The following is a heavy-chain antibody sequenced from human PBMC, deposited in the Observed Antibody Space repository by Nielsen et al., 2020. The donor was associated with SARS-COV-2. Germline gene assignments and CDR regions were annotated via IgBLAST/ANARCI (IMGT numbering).Heavy chain of an antibody. D-gene: IGHD3-22*01. J-gene: IGHJ4*02. V-gene: IGHV3-21*04. CDR1: GFTFSSYS. Sequence: GGSLKISCAASGFTFSSYSMNWVRQAPGKGLEWVSSISSSSSYIYYADSVKGRFTISRDNAKNSLYLQMNSLRAEDTAVYYCAKGVGYYDSSGYYADYWGQGTLVTVSS. CDR3: AKGVGYYDSSGYYADY. CDR2: ISSSSSYI.